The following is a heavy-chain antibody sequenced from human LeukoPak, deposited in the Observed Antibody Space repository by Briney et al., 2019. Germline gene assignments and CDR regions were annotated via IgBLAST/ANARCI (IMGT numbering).Heavy chain of an antibody. CDR3: AKDRSCSSTSCSDILDY. J-gene: IGHJ4*02. Sequence: PGGSLRLSCAASGFTFSSYAMHWVRQAPGKGLEWVAVISYDGSNKYYADSVKGRFTISRDNSKNTLYLQMNSLRAEDTAVYYCAKDRSCSSTSCSDILDYWGQGTLVTVSS. D-gene: IGHD2-2*01. CDR1: GFTFSSYA. V-gene: IGHV3-30*04. CDR2: ISYDGSNK.